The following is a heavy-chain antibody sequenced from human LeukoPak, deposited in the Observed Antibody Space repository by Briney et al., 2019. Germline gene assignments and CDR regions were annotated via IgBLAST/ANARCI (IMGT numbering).Heavy chain of an antibody. Sequence: GGSLRLSCAASGFTFSTYSMTWVRQAPGKGLEWVSSITSSSSYIYYADSVKGRFTISRDNAKNSLYLQMNSLRAEDTALYYCAKDISSSFGELTDYYYMDVWGKGTTVTISS. J-gene: IGHJ6*03. D-gene: IGHD3-10*01. CDR2: ITSSSSYI. V-gene: IGHV3-21*04. CDR1: GFTFSTYS. CDR3: AKDISSSFGELTDYYYMDV.